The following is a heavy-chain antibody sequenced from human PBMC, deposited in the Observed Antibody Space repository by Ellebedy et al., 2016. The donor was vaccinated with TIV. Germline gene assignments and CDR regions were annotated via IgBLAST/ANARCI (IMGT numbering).Heavy chain of an antibody. CDR2: INHSGGT. Sequence: SQTLSLTCAVYGGSLRGYYCSWSRQRSGKGLEWIGEINHSGGTNYNSSLKSRVTISLDTSKNQFSLTLSTVTVADTAVYYCSRGVTDQNWGQGILVTVSS. CDR3: SRGVTDQN. J-gene: IGHJ4*02. V-gene: IGHV4-34*01. CDR1: GGSLRGYY. D-gene: IGHD2-21*02.